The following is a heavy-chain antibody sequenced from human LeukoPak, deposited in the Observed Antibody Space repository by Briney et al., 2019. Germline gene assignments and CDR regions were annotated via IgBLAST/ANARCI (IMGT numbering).Heavy chain of an antibody. CDR3: ATSSRITIFGVVSAYFDY. D-gene: IGHD3-3*01. J-gene: IGHJ4*02. CDR2: IYHSGST. Sequence: PSETLSLTCTVSGYSISSGYYWGWIRQPPGKGLEWIGSIYHSGSTYYNPSLKSRVTISVDTSKNQFSLKLSSVTAADTAVYYCATSSRITIFGVVSAYFDYWGQGTLVTVSS. V-gene: IGHV4-38-2*02. CDR1: GYSISSGYY.